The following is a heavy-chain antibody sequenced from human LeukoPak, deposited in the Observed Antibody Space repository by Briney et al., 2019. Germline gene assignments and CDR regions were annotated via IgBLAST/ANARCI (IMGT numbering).Heavy chain of an antibody. CDR2: TIPDSGGT. V-gene: IGHV1-2*02. CDR1: GYTFTGYY. J-gene: IGHJ4*02. D-gene: IGHD4-17*01. Sequence: ASVKVSFKASGYTFTGYYMHWVRQAPGQGLEWMGWTIPDSGGTNYAQKFQGRVTMTRDTSISTAYMELSGLRSDDTALYYCAKDYGAFCFDSWGQGTLVTVSS. CDR3: AKDYGAFCFDS.